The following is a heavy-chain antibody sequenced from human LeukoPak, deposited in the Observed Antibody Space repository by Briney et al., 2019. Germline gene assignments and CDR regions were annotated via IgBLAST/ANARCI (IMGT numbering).Heavy chain of an antibody. CDR3: ARGEDNWFDP. J-gene: IGHJ5*02. Sequence: SETLSLTCTVSGGSISSYYWSWIRQPPGKGLEWIGYIYYSGSINYNPSLKSRVTISVDTSKNQFSLKLSSVTAADTAVYYCARGEDNWFDPWGQGTLVTVSS. V-gene: IGHV4-59*01. CDR1: GGSISSYY. CDR2: IYYSGSI.